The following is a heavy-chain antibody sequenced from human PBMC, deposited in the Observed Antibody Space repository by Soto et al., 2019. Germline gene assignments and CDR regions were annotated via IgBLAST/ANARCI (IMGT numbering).Heavy chain of an antibody. D-gene: IGHD3-16*02. V-gene: IGHV3-30*15. J-gene: IGHJ4*02. CDR1: GFTFTSYA. CDR2: ISYDGINE. Sequence: QVQLVESGGSVVQPGRSLRLSCEASGFTFTSYAMHWVRQAPGKGLEWVAVISYDGINEYYADSVKGRFTISRDNSKNTLFLQMSSLRVEDTAVYYCARDRLRLGELLLMGYFAYWGQGTLVTVSS. CDR3: ARDRLRLGELLLMGYFAY.